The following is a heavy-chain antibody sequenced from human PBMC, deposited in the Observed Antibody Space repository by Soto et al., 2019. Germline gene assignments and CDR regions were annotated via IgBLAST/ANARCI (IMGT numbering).Heavy chain of an antibody. CDR2: VSYDGSYK. CDR1: GFTFRTFA. V-gene: IGHV3-30*04. D-gene: IGHD3-10*01. Sequence: GGSLRLSCAASGFTFRTFAMHWVRQVPGKGLEWVAVVSYDGSYKSYADSVKGRFTISRDNSKNTLYLQMNSLRAEDTAVYYCAKGTKGELLWFGEPENYWGQGTLVTVSS. CDR3: AKGTKGELLWFGEPENY. J-gene: IGHJ4*02.